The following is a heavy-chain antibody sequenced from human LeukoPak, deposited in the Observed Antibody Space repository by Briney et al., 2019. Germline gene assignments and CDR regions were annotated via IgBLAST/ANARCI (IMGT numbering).Heavy chain of an antibody. CDR2: IGTRSNPI. CDR3: AREARGSGRDFDY. D-gene: IGHD1-26*01. CDR1: GFSFSAFY. Sequence: GASLRLSCAASGFSFSAFYMSWISQAPGMGLEWISYIGTRSNPIYYADSVKGRFTISRDDTKNSLYLQMNSLRDEDTAVYFCAREARGSGRDFDYWGQGILVTVSS. V-gene: IGHV3-11*01. J-gene: IGHJ4*02.